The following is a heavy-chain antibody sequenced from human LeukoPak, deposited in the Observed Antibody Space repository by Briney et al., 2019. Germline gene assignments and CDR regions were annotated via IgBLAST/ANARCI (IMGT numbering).Heavy chain of an antibody. CDR1: GYRFTNHW. Sequence: GESLKISCKGSGYRFTNHWIGWVRQMPGKGPEWMEIIYAGASDTRYRPSFQGQVTISVDKSISTACLQWSGLKASEPAIYYCVTAALFDYWGQGTLVTVSS. V-gene: IGHV5-51*01. CDR2: IYAGASDT. D-gene: IGHD6-13*01. J-gene: IGHJ4*02. CDR3: VTAALFDY.